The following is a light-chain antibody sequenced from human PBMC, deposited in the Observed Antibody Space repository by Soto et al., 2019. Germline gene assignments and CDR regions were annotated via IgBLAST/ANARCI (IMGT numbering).Light chain of an antibody. CDR2: GAS. CDR3: QQYGSSSIT. Sequence: EIVLTQSPSTLSLSPGERSTLSCMASQSVSSSYLAWYQQKPGQAPRLLIYGASSRATGIPDRFSGSGSGTDFTLTISRLEPEDFAVYYCQQYGSSSITFGQGTRLEI. J-gene: IGKJ5*01. CDR1: QSVSSSY. V-gene: IGKV3-20*01.